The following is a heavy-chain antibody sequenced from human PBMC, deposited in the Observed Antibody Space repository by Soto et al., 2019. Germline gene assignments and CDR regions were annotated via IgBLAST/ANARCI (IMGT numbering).Heavy chain of an antibody. V-gene: IGHV4-34*01. J-gene: IGHJ6*03. Sequence: SETLSLTCAVYGGSFSGYYWSWIRQPPGKGLEWIGEINHSGSTNYNPSLKSRVTISVDTSKNQSSLKLSSVTAADTAVYYCAREVGGSSTSFYMDVWGKGTTVTVSS. D-gene: IGHD2-2*01. CDR1: GGSFSGYY. CDR3: AREVGGSSTSFYMDV. CDR2: INHSGST.